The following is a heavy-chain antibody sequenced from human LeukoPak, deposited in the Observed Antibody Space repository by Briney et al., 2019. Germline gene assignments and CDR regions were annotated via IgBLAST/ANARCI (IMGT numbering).Heavy chain of an antibody. D-gene: IGHD6-13*01. CDR2: IYYSGST. CDR1: GGSTSSYY. CDR3: ARGGYSSSWYVGEFDY. J-gene: IGHJ4*02. Sequence: SETLSLTCTVSGGSTSSYYWSWIRQPPGKGLEWIGYIYYSGSTNYNPSLKSRVTISVDTSKNQFSLKLSSVTAADTAVYYCARGGYSSSWYVGEFDYWGQGTLVTVSS. V-gene: IGHV4-59*01.